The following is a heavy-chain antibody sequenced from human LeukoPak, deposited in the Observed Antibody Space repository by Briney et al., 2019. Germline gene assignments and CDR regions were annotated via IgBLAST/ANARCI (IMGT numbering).Heavy chain of an antibody. J-gene: IGHJ6*03. V-gene: IGHV3-11*01. Sequence: GGSLRLSCAASGFTFSNYYMSWIRQAPGNGLEWVSYISTSGTTIYYADSVKVRFTISRDNAKNSLYLQMNSLRAEDTAVYYCARDGVFRYFDWLFPYYMDVWGKGTTVTISS. D-gene: IGHD3-9*01. CDR2: ISTSGTTI. CDR1: GFTFSNYY. CDR3: ARDGVFRYFDWLFPYYMDV.